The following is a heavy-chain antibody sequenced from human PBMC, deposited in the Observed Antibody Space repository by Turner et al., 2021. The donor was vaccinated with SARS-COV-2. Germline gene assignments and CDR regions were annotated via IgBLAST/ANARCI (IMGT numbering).Heavy chain of an antibody. CDR3: ERSRRVDWGNTRGYGESWFDP. J-gene: IGHJ5*02. Sequence: QVHLVQSGAEVQQPGASVRVSCKASGSNFSSDAIHWVRQAPGHRLEWMGWIKRRNGNTEISQEVHGRDGITRNTAENIMYMEKSTLRPEDAAKYDCERSRRVDWGNTRGYGESWFDPWGQGTLVTVSS. CDR2: IKRRNGNT. D-gene: IGHD2-2*01. CDR1: GSNFSSDA. V-gene: IGHV1-3*04.